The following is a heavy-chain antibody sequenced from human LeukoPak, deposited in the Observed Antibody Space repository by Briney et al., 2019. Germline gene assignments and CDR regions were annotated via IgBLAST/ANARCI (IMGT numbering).Heavy chain of an antibody. CDR2: IYTSGST. CDR1: GGSISSYY. V-gene: IGHV4-4*09. D-gene: IGHD3-22*01. Sequence: SETLSLTCTVSGGSISSYYWSWIRQPPGKGLEWIGYIYTSGSTNYNPSLKSRVTISVDTSKNQFSLKLSSVTAADTAVYYCARHASSGYSPQFDYWGQGTLVTVSS. CDR3: ARHASSGYSPQFDY. J-gene: IGHJ4*02.